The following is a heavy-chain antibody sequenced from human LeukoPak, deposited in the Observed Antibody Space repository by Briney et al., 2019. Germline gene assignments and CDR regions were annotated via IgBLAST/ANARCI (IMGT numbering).Heavy chain of an antibody. CDR1: GFIFSNSW. CDR3: ARDRRYRFGLDV. V-gene: IGHV3-7*03. CDR2: IKPDGSEK. Sequence: GGSLRLSCAASGFIFSNSWMSWVRQAPGKGLDWVANIKPDGSEKNYLDSVKGRFSISRDNAKNSLYLQMNSLRVEDTAVYFRARDRRYRFGLDVWGKGTTVIVSS. J-gene: IGHJ6*04. D-gene: IGHD2-2*02.